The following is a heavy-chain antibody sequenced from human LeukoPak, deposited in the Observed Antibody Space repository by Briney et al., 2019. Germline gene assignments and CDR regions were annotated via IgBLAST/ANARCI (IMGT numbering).Heavy chain of an antibody. J-gene: IGHJ5*02. CDR3: ARRGRYGSGSYTKNWFDP. CDR2: IRYDGSNK. D-gene: IGHD3-10*01. V-gene: IGHV3-30*02. CDR1: GFTFSSYG. Sequence: GGSLRLSCAASGFTFSSYGMHWVRQAPGKGLEWVAFIRYDGSNKYYADSVKGRFTISRDNSKNTLYLQMNSLRAEDTAVYYCARRGRYGSGSYTKNWFDPWGQGTLVTVSS.